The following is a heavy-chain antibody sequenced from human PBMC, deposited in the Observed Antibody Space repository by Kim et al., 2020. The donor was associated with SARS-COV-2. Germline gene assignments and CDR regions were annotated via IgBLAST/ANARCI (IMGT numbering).Heavy chain of an antibody. CDR3: ARRESGSGRYSGSDI. V-gene: IGHV3-74*01. CDR1: GFTFSSYW. D-gene: IGHD3-10*01. J-gene: IGHJ3*02. CDR2: INSDGSST. Sequence: GGSLRLSCAASGFTFSSYWMHWVRQAPGKGLVWVSRINSDGSSTSYADSVKGRFTISRDKAKNTLYLQMNSLRAEDTAVYYCARRESGSGRYSGSDIWGQGTMVTVS.